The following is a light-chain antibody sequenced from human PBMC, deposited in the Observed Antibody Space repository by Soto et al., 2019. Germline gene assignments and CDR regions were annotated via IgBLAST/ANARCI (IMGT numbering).Light chain of an antibody. J-gene: IGLJ1*01. CDR2: EVS. CDR3: SSYTTSSTRV. Sequence: QSVLAQPASVSGSPGQSITISCTGTSSDVGAYDFVSWYQQHPDKAPKLMIYEVSNRPSGVSYRFSGSKSVNTAPLSISGLQVEEEADYYCSSYTTSSTRVFGPGTKVTVL. V-gene: IGLV2-14*03. CDR1: SSDVGAYDF.